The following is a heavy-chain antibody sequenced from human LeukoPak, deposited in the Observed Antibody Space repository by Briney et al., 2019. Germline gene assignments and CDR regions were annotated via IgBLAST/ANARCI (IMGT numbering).Heavy chain of an antibody. CDR2: ISSRSSYI. CDR1: GITFSSYS. V-gene: IGHV3-21*01. Sequence: GGSLRLSCAASGITFSSYSMNWIRQAPGKGLEWVSSISSRSSYIYNADSVKGRFTISRDNAKNSLYLQMNSLRAEDTAVYYCTRDRDDDSSGSIDDAFDIWGQGTMVTVSS. CDR3: TRDRDDDSSGSIDDAFDI. J-gene: IGHJ3*02. D-gene: IGHD3-22*01.